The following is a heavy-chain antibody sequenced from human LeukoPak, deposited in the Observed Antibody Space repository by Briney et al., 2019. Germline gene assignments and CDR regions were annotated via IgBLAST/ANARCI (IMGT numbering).Heavy chain of an antibody. CDR3: ARWTGADSSGYPYCFDY. D-gene: IGHD3-22*01. CDR1: GYSFTSYW. CDR2: IYPGDSDT. V-gene: IGHV5-51*01. J-gene: IGHJ4*02. Sequence: GESLKISCKGSGYSFTSYWIGWVRQMPGKGLEWMGIIYPGDSDTRYSPSFQGQVTISADKSISTAYLQWSSLKASDTAMYYCARWTGADSSGYPYCFDYWGQGTLVTVSS.